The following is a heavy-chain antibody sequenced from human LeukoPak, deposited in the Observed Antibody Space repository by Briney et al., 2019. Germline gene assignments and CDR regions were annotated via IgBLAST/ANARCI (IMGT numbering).Heavy chain of an antibody. D-gene: IGHD3-16*01. V-gene: IGHV4-59*01. CDR3: ARVGRRDHSWARFYYDH. Sequence: PSETLSLTCTVSGDSFSSSYWSWLRQPPGKGLEWIGYISSGGRTRYNPSLQSRVTISVDTSKNQFSLKLSCVTAADTAVYYCARVGRRDHSWARFYYDHWGQGTLVSVSS. CDR1: GDSFSSSY. CDR2: ISSGGRT. J-gene: IGHJ4*02.